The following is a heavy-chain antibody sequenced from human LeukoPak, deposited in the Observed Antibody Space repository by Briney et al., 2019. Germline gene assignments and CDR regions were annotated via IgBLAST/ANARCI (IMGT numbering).Heavy chain of an antibody. CDR3: ARASGHTRSSGWYSY. J-gene: IGHJ4*02. V-gene: IGHV4-30-4*08. CDR1: GGSISSGDYY. Sequence: SQTLSLTCTVSGGSISSGDYYWTWIPQPPGKGVEWIGYIYYSGSTYYNPSLKSRVTISVDSSKNQFSLKLSSVTAADTAVYYCARASGHTRSSGWYSYWGQGTLVTVSS. CDR2: IYYSGST. D-gene: IGHD6-19*01.